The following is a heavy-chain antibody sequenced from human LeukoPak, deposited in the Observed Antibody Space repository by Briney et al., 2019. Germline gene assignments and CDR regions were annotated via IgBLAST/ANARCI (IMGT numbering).Heavy chain of an antibody. J-gene: IGHJ5*02. CDR3: ARGPNKSDGGNSGSAWFDP. CDR1: GYTFTTYD. D-gene: IGHD4-23*01. V-gene: IGHV1-8*01. Sequence: ASVKVSCKASGYTFTTYDINWVRQATGQGLEWMGWMNPNSGNTGYAQKFQGRVTMTRNTSISTAYMELRSLRSDDTAVYYCARGPNKSDGGNSGSAWFDPWGQGTLVTVSS. CDR2: MNPNSGNT.